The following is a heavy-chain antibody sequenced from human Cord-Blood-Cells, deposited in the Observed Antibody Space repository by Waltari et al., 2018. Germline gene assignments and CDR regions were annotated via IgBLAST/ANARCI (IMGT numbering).Heavy chain of an antibody. D-gene: IGHD6-6*01. V-gene: IGHV3-30-3*01. CDR3: ARDSRLDY. Sequence: QVQLVESGGGVVQPGRSLRLSCAASGFTFSSYAMHWVRQAQGKGREGVAVISYDGNNKYYADSVKGRFTISRDNSKNTLYLQMNSLRAEDTAVYYCARDSRLDYWGQGTLVTVSS. CDR1: GFTFSSYA. J-gene: IGHJ4*02. CDR2: ISYDGNNK.